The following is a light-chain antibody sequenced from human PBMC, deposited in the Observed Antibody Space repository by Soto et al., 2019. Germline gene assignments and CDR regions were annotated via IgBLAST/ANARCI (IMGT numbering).Light chain of an antibody. Sequence: QSALTQPRSVSGSPGQSVTISCTGTSSDVGGYNYVSWYQQHPGKAPKLMIYDVSKRPSGVPDRFSGSKSGNTASLTISGLQAEDEADYYCCSYAGYMVFGGGTKVTVL. CDR2: DVS. V-gene: IGLV2-11*01. CDR1: SSDVGGYNY. J-gene: IGLJ2*01. CDR3: CSYAGYMV.